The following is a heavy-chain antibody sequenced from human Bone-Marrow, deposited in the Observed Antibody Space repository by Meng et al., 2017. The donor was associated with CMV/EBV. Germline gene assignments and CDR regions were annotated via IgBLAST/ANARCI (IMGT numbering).Heavy chain of an antibody. V-gene: IGHV3-23*01. D-gene: IGHD4-17*01. CDR1: GGSISGYY. J-gene: IGHJ4*02. CDR3: AKKKGVPVTSRCFDY. CDR2: ISGSGGST. Sequence: ETLSLTCTVSGGSISGYYWSWVRQAPGKGLEWVSAISGSGGSTYYADSVKGRFTISRDNSKNTLYLQMNSLRAEDTAVYYCAKKKGVPVTSRCFDYWGQGTLVTVSS.